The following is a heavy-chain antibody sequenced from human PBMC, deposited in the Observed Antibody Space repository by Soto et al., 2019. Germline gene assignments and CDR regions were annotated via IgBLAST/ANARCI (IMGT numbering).Heavy chain of an antibody. CDR2: IYYSGST. V-gene: IGHV4-59*08. J-gene: IGHJ4*02. Sequence: SETLSLTCTVSGGSISSYYWSWIRQPPGKGLEWIGYIYYSGSTNYNPSLKSRVTISVDTSKNQFSLKLSSVTAADTAVYYCARLAQPLRFLEWSVSYYFDYWGQGTLVTVSS. D-gene: IGHD3-3*01. CDR3: ARLAQPLRFLEWSVSYYFDY. CDR1: GGSISSYY.